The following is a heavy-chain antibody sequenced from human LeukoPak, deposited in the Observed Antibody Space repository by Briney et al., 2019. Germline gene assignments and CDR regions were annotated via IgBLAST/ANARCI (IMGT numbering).Heavy chain of an antibody. CDR1: GGSISSSSYY. CDR3: ARHGGENWFDP. CDR2: IYYSGST. V-gene: IGHV4-39*01. J-gene: IGHJ5*02. Sequence: SETLSLTCTVSGGSISSSSYYWGWIRQPPGKGLEWIGSIYYSGSTYYNPSLKSRVTISVDTSKNQFSLKLSSVTVADTAVYYCARHGGENWFDPWGQGTLVTVSS. D-gene: IGHD3-16*01.